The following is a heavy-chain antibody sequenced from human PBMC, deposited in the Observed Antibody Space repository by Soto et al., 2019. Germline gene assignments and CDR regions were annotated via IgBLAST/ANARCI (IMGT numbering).Heavy chain of an antibody. Sequence: GASVKVSCKASGFTFTSSAVQWVRQARGQRLEWIGWIVVGSGNTNYAQKFQERVTTTRDMSTSTAYMELSSLRSEDTAVYYCAASITGTLIDYWGQGTLVTVSS. CDR3: AASITGTLIDY. CDR1: GFTFTSSA. CDR2: IVVGSGNT. V-gene: IGHV1-58*01. J-gene: IGHJ4*02. D-gene: IGHD1-20*01.